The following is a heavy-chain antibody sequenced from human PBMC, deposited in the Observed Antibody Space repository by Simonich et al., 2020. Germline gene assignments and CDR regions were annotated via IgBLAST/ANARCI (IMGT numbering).Heavy chain of an antibody. CDR1: GYTLTGYD. CDR3: ARDPVVPAAIRNAFDI. V-gene: IGHV1-2*02. J-gene: IGHJ3*02. D-gene: IGHD2-2*01. CDR2: INPKSWST. Sequence: QVQLVQSGAEVKKPGDSVKVSRKASGYTLTGYDMHWVRQAPGQGLGWMGWINPKSWSTNYAQKFRGRVTMTRDTSISTAYMELSRLRSDDTAVYYCARDPVVPAAIRNAFDIWGQGTMVTVSS.